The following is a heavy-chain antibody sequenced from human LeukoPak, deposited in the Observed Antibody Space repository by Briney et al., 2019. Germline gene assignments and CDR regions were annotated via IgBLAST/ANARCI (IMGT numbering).Heavy chain of an antibody. CDR3: ARDRRSEDFWSGLDY. CDR1: GGSISIYY. CDR2: IYYSGST. V-gene: IGHV4-59*01. D-gene: IGHD3-3*01. Sequence: SQTLSLTCTVSGGSISIYYWRWLRQPPGKGLEWIGYIYYSGSTNSNPSLKSRLTISVDTSKNQFSLNLSSVNAADKAVYYCARDRRSEDFWSGLDYWGQGTLVTVSS. J-gene: IGHJ4*02.